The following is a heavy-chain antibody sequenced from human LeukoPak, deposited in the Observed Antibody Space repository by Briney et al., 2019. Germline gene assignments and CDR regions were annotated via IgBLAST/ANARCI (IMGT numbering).Heavy chain of an antibody. V-gene: IGHV3-23*01. CDR2: ISGSGGST. CDR1: GFTFSSYA. J-gene: IGHJ4*02. CDR3: AKVVSYGGNSEIPYYFDY. D-gene: IGHD4-23*01. Sequence: GGSLRLSCAASGFTFSSYAMSWVRQAPGKGLEWVSAISGSGGSTYYADSVKGRFTISRDNSKNTLYLQMNSLRAEDTAVYYCAKVVSYGGNSEIPYYFDYWGQGTLVTVSS.